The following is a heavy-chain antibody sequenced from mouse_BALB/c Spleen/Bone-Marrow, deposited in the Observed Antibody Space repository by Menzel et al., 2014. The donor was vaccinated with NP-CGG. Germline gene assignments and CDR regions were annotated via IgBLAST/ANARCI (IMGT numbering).Heavy chain of an antibody. V-gene: IGHV3-8*02. CDR1: GDSITSGY. J-gene: IGHJ2*01. Sequence: EVQLQQSGPSLVQPSQTLSLTCSVTGDSITSGYWNWVRKFPGNRLEYMGYISYSGSTYFNPSLKSRISITRDASNNQYYLQWNSVTTEDTATYYCARLGGYGPYFYYWGQGTTITVSS. CDR3: ARLGGYGPYFYY. D-gene: IGHD1-1*02. CDR2: ISYSGST.